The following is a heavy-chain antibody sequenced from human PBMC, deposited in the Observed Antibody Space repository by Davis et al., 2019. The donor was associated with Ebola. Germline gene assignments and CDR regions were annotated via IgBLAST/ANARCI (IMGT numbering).Heavy chain of an antibody. CDR3: ARGLLGTPPGMDV. CDR2: LSTDGSTT. Sequence: HTGGSLRLSCAASGFNFDHYTMHWVRQAPGKGLVWVSRLSTDGSTTNYADSVKGRFTISRDNAKNTVYLQMNSLRAEDTAVYYCARGLLGTPPGMDVWGQGTTVTVSS. D-gene: IGHD3-16*01. J-gene: IGHJ6*02. CDR1: GFNFDHYT. V-gene: IGHV3-74*01.